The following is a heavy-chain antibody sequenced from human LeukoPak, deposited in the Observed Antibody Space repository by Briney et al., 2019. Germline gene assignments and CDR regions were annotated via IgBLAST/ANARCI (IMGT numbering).Heavy chain of an antibody. D-gene: IGHD2-21*02. CDR2: ISSSSSYI. Sequence: PGGSLRLSCAASGFTFSSYSMNWVRQAPGKGLEWVSSISSSSSYIYYADSVKGRFTISRDNAKNSLYLQMDSLRVEDTAVYYCARDRFGVVTAISDYWGQGTLVTVSS. V-gene: IGHV3-21*01. CDR3: ARDRFGVVTAISDY. CDR1: GFTFSSYS. J-gene: IGHJ4*02.